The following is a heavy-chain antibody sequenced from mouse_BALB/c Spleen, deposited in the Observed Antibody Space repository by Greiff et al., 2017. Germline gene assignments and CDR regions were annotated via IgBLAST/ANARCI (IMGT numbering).Heavy chain of an antibody. CDR1: GYTFTGYF. V-gene: IGHV1-14*01. Sequence: VQLKESGPELVKPGASVKMSCKASGYTFTGYFMHWVKQKPGQGLEWIGYINPYNDGTKYNEKFKGKATLTSDESSSTAYMELSSLTSEDSAVYYCAREGEQLGHFDYWGQGTTLTVSS. CDR3: AREGEQLGHFDY. CDR2: INPYNDGT. D-gene: IGHD3-1*01. J-gene: IGHJ2*01.